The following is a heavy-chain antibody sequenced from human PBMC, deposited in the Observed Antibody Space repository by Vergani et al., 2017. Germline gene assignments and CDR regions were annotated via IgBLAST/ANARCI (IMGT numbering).Heavy chain of an antibody. D-gene: IGHD3-3*01. V-gene: IGHV3-23*01. Sequence: EVQLLESGGGLVQPGGSLRLSCAASGFTFSSYAMSWVRQAPGKGLEWVSAISGSGGSKYYADSVKVRFTISRDNSKNTLYLQMNSLRAEDTAVYYCAKVTLPYYDFWSGYYNYMDVWGKGTTVTVSS. J-gene: IGHJ6*03. CDR3: AKVTLPYYDFWSGYYNYMDV. CDR1: GFTFSSYA. CDR2: ISGSGGSK.